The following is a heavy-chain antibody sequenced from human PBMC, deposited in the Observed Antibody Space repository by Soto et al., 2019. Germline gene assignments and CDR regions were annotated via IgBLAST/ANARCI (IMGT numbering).Heavy chain of an antibody. V-gene: IGHV5-10-1*01. Sequence: PGESLKISCHGSGYTFTNHWITWVRQMPGKGLEWMGRINPSDSHTNYSPSFQGHVTMSVDKSISTAYLQWSSLKASDSAMYYCARHASYYVSSGYFGTYWGQGTLVTVYS. D-gene: IGHD3-22*01. CDR1: GYTFTNHW. J-gene: IGHJ4*02. CDR2: INPSDSHT. CDR3: ARHASYYVSSGYFGTY.